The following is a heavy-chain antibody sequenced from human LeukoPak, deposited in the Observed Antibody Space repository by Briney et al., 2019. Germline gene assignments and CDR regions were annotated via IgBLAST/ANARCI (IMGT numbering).Heavy chain of an antibody. V-gene: IGHV1-8*01. J-gene: IGHJ3*02. CDR3: ARGLYDFWSGYYADHDAFGI. D-gene: IGHD3-3*01. Sequence: ASVKVSCKASGYTFTNYHINWVRQATGQGLEWMGWMNPHNGDTGSAEMFQGRVTMTRNTSISTAYMELSSLRSEDTAVYYCARGLYDFWSGYYADHDAFGIWGQGTMVTVSS. CDR2: MNPHNGDT. CDR1: GYTFTNYH.